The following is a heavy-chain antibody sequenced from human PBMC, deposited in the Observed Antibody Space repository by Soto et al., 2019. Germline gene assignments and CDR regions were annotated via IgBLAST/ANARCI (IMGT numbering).Heavy chain of an antibody. J-gene: IGHJ4*02. D-gene: IGHD1-26*01. CDR1: GYTFTSYY. Sequence: QVPLVQSGAEVKKPGASVKFSFKASGYTFTSYYMHWVRQAPGQGLECMGIINPSGGSTSYAQKFHGRVTMTRDTSTSTVYMELSSLRSEDTAVYYCASSVGGSSYVDYWCQGTLVTVSS. CDR2: INPSGGST. V-gene: IGHV1-46*03. CDR3: ASSVGGSSYVDY.